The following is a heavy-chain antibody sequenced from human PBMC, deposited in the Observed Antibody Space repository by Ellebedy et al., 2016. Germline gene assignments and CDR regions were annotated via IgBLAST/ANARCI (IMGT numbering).Heavy chain of an antibody. V-gene: IGHV4-39*07. Sequence: SETLSLXXTVSGGSISSSSYYWGWIRQPPGKGLEWIGSIYYSGSTYYNPSLKSRVTISVDTSKNQFSLKLSSVTAADTAVYYCARDDRAYYFDYWGQGTLVTVSS. CDR2: IYYSGST. CDR1: GGSISSSSYY. J-gene: IGHJ4*02. CDR3: ARDDRAYYFDY.